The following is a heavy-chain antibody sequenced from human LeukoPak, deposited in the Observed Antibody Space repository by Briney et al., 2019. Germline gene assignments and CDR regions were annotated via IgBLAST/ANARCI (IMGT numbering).Heavy chain of an antibody. V-gene: IGHV3-48*04. J-gene: IGHJ4*02. Sequence: GGSLRLSCAASGFTFSSDWMNWVRQAPGKGLEWVGYISPTGSTMFYAGSVKGRFTISRDNADNSLYLQMKSLRVEDTAMYYCVRGGWRIIETGGDSWGQGTLVTVSS. CDR2: ISPTGSTM. D-gene: IGHD2-15*01. CDR3: VRGGWRIIETGGDS. CDR1: GFTFSSDW.